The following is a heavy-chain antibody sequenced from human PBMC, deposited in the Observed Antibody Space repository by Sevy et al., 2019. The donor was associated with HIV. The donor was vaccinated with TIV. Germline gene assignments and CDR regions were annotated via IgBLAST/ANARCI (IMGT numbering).Heavy chain of an antibody. V-gene: IGHV3-20*04. D-gene: IGHD3-10*01. Sequence: GGSLRLSCAASGFTFDDYGMGWVRQVPGRGLEWISGITWNGDYANYGDSVKGRFTISRDNAKNSLYLQMDSLTAEDTALYYCGRDEGFRGGIALFPYWGQGTLVTVSS. CDR3: GRDEGFRGGIALFPY. CDR1: GFTFDDYG. CDR2: ITWNGDYA. J-gene: IGHJ4*02.